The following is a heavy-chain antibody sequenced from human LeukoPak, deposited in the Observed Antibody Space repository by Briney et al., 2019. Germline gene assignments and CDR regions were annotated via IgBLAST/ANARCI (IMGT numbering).Heavy chain of an antibody. Sequence: SETLSLTCTVSGGSISSYYWSWIRQPPGKGLEWIGYIYYSGSTNYNPSLKSRVTISVDTSKNQFSLKLSSVTAADTAVYYCARHSLSDILTGYSFSFDYWGQGTLVTVSS. J-gene: IGHJ4*02. D-gene: IGHD3-9*01. CDR1: GGSISSYY. V-gene: IGHV4-59*08. CDR3: ARHSLSDILTGYSFSFDY. CDR2: IYYSGST.